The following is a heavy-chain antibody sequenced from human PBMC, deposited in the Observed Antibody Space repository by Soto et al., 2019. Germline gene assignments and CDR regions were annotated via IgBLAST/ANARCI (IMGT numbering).Heavy chain of an antibody. CDR2: IKSKTDGGTT. CDR1: GFTFSNAW. J-gene: IGHJ6*02. D-gene: IGHD6-6*01. V-gene: IGHV3-15*07. Sequence: GGSLRLSCAASGFTFSNAWMNWVRQAPGKGLEWVGRIKSKTDGGTTDYAAPVKGRFTISRDDSKNTLYLQMNSLKTEDTAVYYCLVAHAYYYYGMDVWGQGTTVTVSS. CDR3: LVAHAYYYYGMDV.